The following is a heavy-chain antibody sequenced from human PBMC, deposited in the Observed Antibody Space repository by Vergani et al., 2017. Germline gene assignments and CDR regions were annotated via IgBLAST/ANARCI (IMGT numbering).Heavy chain of an antibody. CDR3: AGWGNGKRLDS. V-gene: IGHV3-33*01. J-gene: IGHJ5*01. Sequence: QVQLVESEGGVVQPGRSLTLSCVASGFTFSSHGMHWVRQAPGKGLEWVAVIWYDGSNKYYGDSVKGRFTISREHSKNTLYLQMNSLRVEDTAVYYWAGWGNGKRLDSWGQGTLVTVSS. CDR1: GFTFSSHG. D-gene: IGHD1-26*01. CDR2: IWYDGSNK.